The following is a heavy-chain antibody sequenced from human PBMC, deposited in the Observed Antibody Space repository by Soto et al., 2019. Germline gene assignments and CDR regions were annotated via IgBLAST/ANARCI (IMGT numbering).Heavy chain of an antibody. V-gene: IGHV4-39*07. J-gene: IGHJ5*02. D-gene: IGHD3-3*01. CDR1: GGSISSSSYY. Sequence: SETLSLTCTVSGGSISSSSYYWGWIRQPPGKGLEWIGSIYYSGSTNYNPSLKSRVTISVDTSKNQFSLKLSSVTAADTAVYYCARGVLRFLEWLPRATTSVWFDPWGQGTLVTVSS. CDR3: ARGVLRFLEWLPRATTSVWFDP. CDR2: IYYSGST.